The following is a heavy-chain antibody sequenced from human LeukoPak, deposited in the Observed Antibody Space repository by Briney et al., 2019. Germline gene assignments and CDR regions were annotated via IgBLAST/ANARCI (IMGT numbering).Heavy chain of an antibody. J-gene: IGHJ4*02. CDR1: GGSFSGYY. V-gene: IGHV4-34*01. Sequence: PSETLSLTCAVYGGSFSGYYWSWIRQPPGKGLEWIGEINHSGSTNYNPSLTSRVTISVDTSKNQFSLKLSSVTAADTAVYYCATRVDTAMVQYDYWGQGTLVTVSS. D-gene: IGHD5-18*01. CDR2: INHSGST. CDR3: ATRVDTAMVQYDY.